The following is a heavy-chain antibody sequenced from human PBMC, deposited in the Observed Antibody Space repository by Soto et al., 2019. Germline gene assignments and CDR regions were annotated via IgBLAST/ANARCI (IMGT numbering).Heavy chain of an antibody. CDR1: GGSFSVYY. Sequence: PSETLSLTCAAYGGSFSVYYWSWIRQTPGKGLEWIGEIDHSGSIKYNPSLESRVSISLDTSRNQFSLKLSSVTAADSAGFYCATGGGAAPGTWGQGTLVTVSS. J-gene: IGHJ4*02. V-gene: IGHV4-34*01. D-gene: IGHD6-13*01. CDR3: ATGGGAAPGT. CDR2: IDHSGSI.